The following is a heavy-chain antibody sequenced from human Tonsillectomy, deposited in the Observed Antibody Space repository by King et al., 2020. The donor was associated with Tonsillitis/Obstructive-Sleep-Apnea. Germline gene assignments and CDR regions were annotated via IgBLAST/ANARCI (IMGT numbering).Heavy chain of an antibody. CDR1: GFTFNFYS. CDR3: TRDIRGNYDFWSGYPGY. CDR2: ISGSGNTI. D-gene: IGHD3-3*01. J-gene: IGHJ4*02. Sequence: EVQLVESGGGLIQPGGSLRLSCAASGFTFNFYSMDWVRQAPGKGLEWVSYISGSGNTIYYADSVKGRFAISRDNAKSSLYLQMNRLRDEDTAVYYCTRDIRGNYDFWSGYPGYWGQRTLVTVSS. V-gene: IGHV3-48*02.